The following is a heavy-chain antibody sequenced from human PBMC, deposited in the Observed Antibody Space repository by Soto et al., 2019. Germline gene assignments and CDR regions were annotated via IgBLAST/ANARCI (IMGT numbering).Heavy chain of an antibody. CDR2: IYSGGST. J-gene: IGHJ4*02. V-gene: IGHV3-66*01. CDR1: GFTVSSNY. CDR3: ASSAYSGYDYGPLAFDY. D-gene: IGHD5-12*01. Sequence: GGSLRLSCAASGFTVSSNYMSWVGQAPGKGLEWVSVIYSGGSTYYADSVKGRFTISRDNSKNTLYLQMNSLRAEDTAVYYCASSAYSGYDYGPLAFDYWGQGTLVTVSS.